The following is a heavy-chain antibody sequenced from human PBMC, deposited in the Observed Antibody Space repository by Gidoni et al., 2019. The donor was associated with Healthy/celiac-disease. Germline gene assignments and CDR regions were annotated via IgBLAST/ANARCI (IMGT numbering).Heavy chain of an antibody. CDR2: IIPILGIA. D-gene: IGHD3-10*01. CDR3: ARVRGQLYFDY. Sequence: QVQLVQSGAEVQKPGSSVKVSCKASGGTFSSYAISWVRQAPGQGLEWMGRIIPILGIANYAQKFQGRVTITADKSTSTACMELSSLRSEDTAVYYCARVRGQLYFDYWGQGTLVTVSS. CDR1: GGTFSSYA. J-gene: IGHJ4*02. V-gene: IGHV1-69*04.